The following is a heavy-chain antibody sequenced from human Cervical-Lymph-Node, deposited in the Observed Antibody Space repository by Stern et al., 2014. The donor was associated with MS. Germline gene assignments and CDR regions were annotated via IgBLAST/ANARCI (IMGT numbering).Heavy chain of an antibody. CDR1: GYTFTDYY. J-gene: IGHJ2*01. D-gene: IGHD6-19*01. V-gene: IGHV1-2*06. CDR3: ARVAVAAPRYFDL. Sequence: QVQLGQSGAEVKKPGASVKVSCKASGYTFTDYYMHWVRQAPGQGLEWMGRIHPNSGGTNYAQKFQGRVTMTRDTSISTAYMELSRLRSDDAAVYYCARVAVAAPRYFDLWGRGTLVTVSS. CDR2: IHPNSGGT.